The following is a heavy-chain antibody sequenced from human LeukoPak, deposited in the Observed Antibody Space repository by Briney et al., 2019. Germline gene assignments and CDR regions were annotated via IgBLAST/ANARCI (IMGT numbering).Heavy chain of an antibody. CDR1: GFTFSSYS. V-gene: IGHV3-48*04. J-gene: IGHJ5*02. Sequence: PGGSLRLSCAASGFTFSSYSMNWVRQAPGKGLEWVSYISSSSGTIYYADSVKGRFTISRDNAKNSLYLQMNSLRAEDTAVYYCARGVRGSYGTDLWGQGTLVTVSS. D-gene: IGHD1-26*01. CDR2: ISSSSGTI. CDR3: ARGVRGSYGTDL.